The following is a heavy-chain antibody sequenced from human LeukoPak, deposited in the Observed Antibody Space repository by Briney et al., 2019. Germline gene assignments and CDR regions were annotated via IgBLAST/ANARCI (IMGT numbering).Heavy chain of an antibody. CDR1: GDSISSYY. CDR2: IYTTGST. V-gene: IGHV4-4*07. J-gene: IGHJ4*02. Sequence: SETLSLTCTVSGDSISSYYWNWIRQPAGKGLEWIGRIYTTGSTNYNPSLKSRVTMSVDTSKNQFSLRLNSVTAADTAVYYCARSDRSGRLTIFEYWGQGTLVTVSS. CDR3: ARSDRSGRLTIFEY. D-gene: IGHD6-19*01.